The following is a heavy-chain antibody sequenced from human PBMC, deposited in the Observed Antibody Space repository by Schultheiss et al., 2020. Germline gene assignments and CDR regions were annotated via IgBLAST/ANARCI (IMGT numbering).Heavy chain of an antibody. CDR3: AAEVHSSGPPDY. D-gene: IGHD6-19*01. Sequence: GGSLRLSCAASGFTFSSYSMNWVRQAPGKGLEWVSSISSSSSYIYYADSVKGRFTISRDNAKNSLYLQMNSLRAEDTAVYYCAAEVHSSGPPDYWGQGTLVNGYS. J-gene: IGHJ4*02. CDR2: ISSSSSYI. V-gene: IGHV3-21*04. CDR1: GFTFSSYS.